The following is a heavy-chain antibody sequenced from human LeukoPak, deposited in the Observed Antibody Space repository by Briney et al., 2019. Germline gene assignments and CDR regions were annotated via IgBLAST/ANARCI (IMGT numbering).Heavy chain of an antibody. CDR1: GGSISSGSYY. D-gene: IGHD3-10*01. Sequence: SETLSLTCTVSGGSISSGSYYWSWIRQPPGKGLEWIGYIYYSGSTYYNPSLKSRVTISVDTSKNQFSLKLSSVTAADTAVYYCARTAKYYYGSGSYPNWFDPWGQGTLVTVSS. CDR3: ARTAKYYYGSGSYPNWFDP. J-gene: IGHJ5*02. V-gene: IGHV4-30-4*08. CDR2: IYYSGST.